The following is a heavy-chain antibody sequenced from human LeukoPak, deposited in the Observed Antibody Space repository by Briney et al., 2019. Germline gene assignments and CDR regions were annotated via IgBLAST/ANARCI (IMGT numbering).Heavy chain of an antibody. V-gene: IGHV4-59*01. CDR1: GGSISSYY. CDR3: ARAHYDILTGYYYFDY. J-gene: IGHJ4*02. CDR2: IYYSGGIT. D-gene: IGHD3-9*01. Sequence: SETLSLTCTVSGGSISSYYWSWIRQPPGKGLEWIGYIYYSGGITNYNPSLKSRVSISVDTSKNQFSLKVSSVTVADTAVYYCARAHYDILTGYYYFDYWGQGTLVTVSS.